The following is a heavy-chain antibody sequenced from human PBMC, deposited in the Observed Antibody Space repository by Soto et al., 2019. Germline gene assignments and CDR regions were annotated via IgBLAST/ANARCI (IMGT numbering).Heavy chain of an antibody. J-gene: IGHJ4*02. CDR1: SDSISNYY. D-gene: IGHD2-15*01. Sequence: SETLSLTCTVSSDSISNYYCSWFRQPPGKGLEWIGYMHYNGYTSYNPSLRSRVTISVDTSKNQFSLKLSSVTAADTAVYYCARAGAATLSDFWGQGTLVTVSS. CDR3: ARAGAATLSDF. CDR2: MHYNGYT. V-gene: IGHV4-59*01.